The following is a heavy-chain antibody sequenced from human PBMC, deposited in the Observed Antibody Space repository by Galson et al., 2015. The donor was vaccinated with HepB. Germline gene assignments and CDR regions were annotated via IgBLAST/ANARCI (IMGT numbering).Heavy chain of an antibody. CDR3: TTQSWGSYRPVDY. CDR2: IRSKANSYAT. Sequence: SLRLSCAASGFTFSGPAMHWVRQASGKGLEWVGRIRSKANSYATAYAASVKGRFTISRDDSKNTAYLQMNSLKTEDTAVYYCTTQSWGSYRPVDYWGQGTLVTVSS. D-gene: IGHD3-16*02. CDR1: GFTFSGPA. J-gene: IGHJ4*02. V-gene: IGHV3-73*01.